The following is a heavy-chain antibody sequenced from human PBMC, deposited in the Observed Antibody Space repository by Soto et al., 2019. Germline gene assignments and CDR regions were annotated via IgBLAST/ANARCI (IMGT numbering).Heavy chain of an antibody. CDR2: IYPGDSDT. CDR1: GYSFTSYW. Sequence: GESLKISCKGSGYSFTSYWIGWVRQMPGKGLEWMGIIYPGDSDTRYSPSFQGQVTISADKSISTAYLQWSSLKASDTAMYYCATRAGSSHNYYYYGLDVWGQGTTVTVSS. CDR3: ATRAGSSHNYYYYGLDV. D-gene: IGHD6-6*01. V-gene: IGHV5-51*01. J-gene: IGHJ6*02.